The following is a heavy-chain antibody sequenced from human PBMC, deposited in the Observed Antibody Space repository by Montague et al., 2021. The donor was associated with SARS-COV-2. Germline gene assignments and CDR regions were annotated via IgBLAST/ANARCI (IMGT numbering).Heavy chain of an antibody. CDR3: VTSPYSPQVGDVDG. V-gene: IGHV5-51*01. CDR1: QTIFSSYW. CDR2: IYPPDSDS. D-gene: IGHD6-13*01. J-gene: IGHJ6*02. Sequence: QSGAEVKKPGESLKISCKASQTIFSSYWIGWVRQMPGKGLEWMGIIYPPDSDSRQSPSLQGQVTISVDTSISTAYLHWNSLKASDTAMYYCVTSPYSPQVGDVDGWGHGTTVIVSS.